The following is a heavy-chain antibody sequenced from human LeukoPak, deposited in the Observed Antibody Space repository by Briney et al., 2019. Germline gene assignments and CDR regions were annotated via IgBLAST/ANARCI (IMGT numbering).Heavy chain of an antibody. J-gene: IGHJ3*02. Sequence: GGSLRLSCAASGFTFDDYAMHWVRQAPGKGLEWVSGISWNSGSIGYADSVKGRFTISRDNAKNSLYLQMNSLRAEDTALYYCAKDRARWMVVVKGAFDIWGQGTMVTVSS. D-gene: IGHD3-22*01. V-gene: IGHV3-9*01. CDR3: AKDRARWMVVVKGAFDI. CDR1: GFTFDDYA. CDR2: ISWNSGSI.